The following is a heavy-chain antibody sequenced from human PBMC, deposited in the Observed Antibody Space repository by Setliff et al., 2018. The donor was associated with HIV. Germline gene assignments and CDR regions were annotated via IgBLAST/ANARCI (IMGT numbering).Heavy chain of an antibody. D-gene: IGHD6-19*01. J-gene: IGHJ4*02. CDR1: GFTFSTYG. Sequence: GGSLRLSCAASGFTFSTYGMSWVRQAPGKGLEWVSAITGRGDGVYYADSVKGRFTISRDNSKNTLFLQMNSLRAEDTAVYYCVKSASWDLRGWLHWGQGTPVTVSS. V-gene: IGHV3-23*01. CDR3: VKSASWDLRGWLH. CDR2: ITGRGDGV.